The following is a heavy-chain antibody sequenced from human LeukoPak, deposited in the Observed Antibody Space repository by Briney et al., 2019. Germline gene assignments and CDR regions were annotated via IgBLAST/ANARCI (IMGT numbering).Heavy chain of an antibody. V-gene: IGHV3-23*01. D-gene: IGHD6-6*01. Sequence: GGSLRLSCAASGFTFSSYAISWVRQAPGKGLEWVSGISGGGGSTYYADSVKGRFTISRDNSKNTLYLQMNSLRAEDTAVYYCAKDYSSSLTNWFDPWGQGTLVTVSS. J-gene: IGHJ5*02. CDR3: AKDYSSSLTNWFDP. CDR2: ISGGGGST. CDR1: GFTFSSYA.